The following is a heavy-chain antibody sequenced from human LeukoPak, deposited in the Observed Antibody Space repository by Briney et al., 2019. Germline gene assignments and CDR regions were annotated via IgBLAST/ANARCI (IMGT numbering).Heavy chain of an antibody. CDR2: IKQDGSKK. CDR3: TRVGYIDEGIDY. Sequence: GGSLRLSCVASGFPFSSYWMTWVRQAPGKGLEWVANIKQDGSKKSYVDSVKGRFTISKDNAKNSLYLQMNSLRAEDTAIYYCTRVGYIDEGIDYWGQGTLVTVSS. D-gene: IGHD5-24*01. V-gene: IGHV3-7*04. CDR1: GFPFSSYW. J-gene: IGHJ4*02.